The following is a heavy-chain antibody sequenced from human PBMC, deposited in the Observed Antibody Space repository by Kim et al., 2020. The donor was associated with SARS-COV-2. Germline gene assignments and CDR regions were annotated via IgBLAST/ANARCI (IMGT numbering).Heavy chain of an antibody. D-gene: IGHD6-19*01. CDR2: ISSSGSTI. Sequence: GGSLRLSCAASGFTFSDYYMSWIRQVPGKGLEWVSYISSSGSTIYYADSVKGRFTISRDNAKNSLYLQMNSLRAEDTAVYYCARDLYPIAVAGTNYYYYYGMDVWGQGTTVTVSS. CDR3: ARDLYPIAVAGTNYYYYYGMDV. J-gene: IGHJ6*02. V-gene: IGHV3-11*04. CDR1: GFTFSDYY.